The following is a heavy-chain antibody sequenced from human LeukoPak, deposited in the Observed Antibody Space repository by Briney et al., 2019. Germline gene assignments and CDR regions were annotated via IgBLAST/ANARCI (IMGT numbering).Heavy chain of an antibody. D-gene: IGHD3-3*01. CDR1: GGSISSSSYY. V-gene: IGHV4-39*01. CDR2: IYYSGST. J-gene: IGHJ3*02. CDR3: ARHPPYYDFWSGFGFFDI. Sequence: SETLSLTCTVSGGSISSSSYYWGWIRQPPGKGLEWIGSIYYSGSTNYNPSLKSRVTISVDTSKNQFSLKLSSVTAAGTAVYYCARHPPYYDFWSGFGFFDIWGQGTRVTVSS.